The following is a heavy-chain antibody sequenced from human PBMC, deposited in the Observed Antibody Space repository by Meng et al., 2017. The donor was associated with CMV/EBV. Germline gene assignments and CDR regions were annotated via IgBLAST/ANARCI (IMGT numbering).Heavy chain of an antibody. CDR2: IKQDGSEK. J-gene: IGHJ6*02. D-gene: IGHD3-3*01. CDR1: GFTFSSYW. V-gene: IGHV3-7*01. CDR3: ARDRYYDFWSGYYSDYYYGMDV. Sequence: GGSLRLSCAASGFTFSSYWMSWVRQAPGKGLEWVANIKQDGSEKYYVDSVKGRFTISRDNAKNSLYLQMNSLRAEDTAVYYCARDRYYDFWSGYYSDYYYGMDVRGQGTTVTVSS.